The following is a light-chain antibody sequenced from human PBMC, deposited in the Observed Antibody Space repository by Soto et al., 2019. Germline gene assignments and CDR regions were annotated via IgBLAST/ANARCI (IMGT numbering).Light chain of an antibody. J-gene: IGLJ2*01. Sequence: QSALTQPASVSVSPGQSITISCTGTSSDVGSYNLVSWYQQHPGKAPKLMIYEGSKRPSGVSNRFSGSKSGNTASLTISGLQAEDEADYYCCSYAGSSFVVFGGGTKVTVL. CDR2: EGS. CDR1: SSDVGSYNL. CDR3: CSYAGSSFVV. V-gene: IGLV2-23*01.